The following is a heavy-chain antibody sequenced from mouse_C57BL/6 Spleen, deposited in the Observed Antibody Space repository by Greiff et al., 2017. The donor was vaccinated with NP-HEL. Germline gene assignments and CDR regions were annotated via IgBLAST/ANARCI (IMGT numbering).Heavy chain of an antibody. V-gene: IGHV1-80*01. J-gene: IGHJ4*01. Sequence: QVQLKESGAELVKPGASVKISCKASGYAFSSYWMNWVKQRPGKGLEWIGQIYPGDGDTNYNGKFKGKATLTADKSSSTAYMQLSSLTSEDSAVYFCARWEYDYDAMDYWGQGTSVTVSS. CDR2: IYPGDGDT. CDR3: ARWEYDYDAMDY. D-gene: IGHD2-10*02. CDR1: GYAFSSYW.